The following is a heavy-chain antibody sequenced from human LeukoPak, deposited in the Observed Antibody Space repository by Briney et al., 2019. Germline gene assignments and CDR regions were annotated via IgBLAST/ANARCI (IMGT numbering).Heavy chain of an antibody. V-gene: IGHV4-39*07. CDR3: AREIYDSSGYYYVRG. D-gene: IGHD3-22*01. J-gene: IGHJ4*02. CDR1: GGSISGSNYY. CDR2: IYHSGTT. Sequence: SETLSLTCTVSGGSISGSNYYWGWIRQPPGKGLEWIGNIYHSGTTFYNPSLESRLTISVDTSKNQFSLKLSSVTAADTAVYYCAREIYDSSGYYYVRGWGQGTLVTVSS.